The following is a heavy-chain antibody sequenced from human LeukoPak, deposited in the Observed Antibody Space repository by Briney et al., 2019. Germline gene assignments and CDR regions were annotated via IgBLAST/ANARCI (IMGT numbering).Heavy chain of an antibody. V-gene: IGHV3-33*03. CDR1: GFILNDYG. Sequence: GGSLRLSCAASGFILNDYGMHWVRQAPGKGLEWVADIWFDKNQHFADSVKGRFAISRDNSKNTVYLQINSLRAEDTAVYYWAEDPPCFYCVSHSPPGMDVWGQGATVTVSS. CDR3: AEDPPCFYCVSHSPPGMDV. CDR2: IWFDKNQ. J-gene: IGHJ6*02. D-gene: IGHD2-21*01.